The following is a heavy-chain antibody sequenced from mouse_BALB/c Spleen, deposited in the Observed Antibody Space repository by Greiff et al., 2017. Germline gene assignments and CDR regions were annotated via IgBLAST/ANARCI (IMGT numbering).Heavy chain of an antibody. V-gene: IGHV5-12-1*01. CDR1: GFAFSSYD. Sequence: EVKVEESGGGLVKPGGSLKLSCAASGFAFSSYDMSWVRQTPEKRLEWVAYISSGGGSTYYPDTVKGRFTISRDNAKNTLYLQMSSLKSEDTAMYYCARRVYGSRGDAMDYWGQGTSVTVSS. CDR3: ARRVYGSRGDAMDY. J-gene: IGHJ4*01. D-gene: IGHD1-1*01. CDR2: ISSGGGST.